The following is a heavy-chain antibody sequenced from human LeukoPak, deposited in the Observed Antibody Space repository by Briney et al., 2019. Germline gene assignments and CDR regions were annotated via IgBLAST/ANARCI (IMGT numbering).Heavy chain of an antibody. V-gene: IGHV3-23*01. Sequence: GGSLRLSCAASGFTFNIYAMSWVRQAPGKGLEWVSATSGNGGKTYYTDSMKGRFAISRDNSRNTLYLQMNSLRAEDTAVYYCAKDRGYAFDLWGQGTLVTVFS. D-gene: IGHD3-10*01. CDR2: TSGNGGKT. CDR1: GFTFNIYA. J-gene: IGHJ3*01. CDR3: AKDRGYAFDL.